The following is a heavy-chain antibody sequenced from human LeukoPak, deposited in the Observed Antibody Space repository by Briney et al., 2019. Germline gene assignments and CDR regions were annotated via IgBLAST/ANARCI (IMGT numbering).Heavy chain of an antibody. D-gene: IGHD2-2*01. V-gene: IGHV1-2*02. J-gene: IGHJ3*02. CDR2: INPNSGGT. CDR1: GYTFTGYY. Sequence: ASVKVSCKASGYTFTGYYMHWVRQAPGQGLEWMGWINPNSGGTNYAQKFQGRVTMTRDTSISTAYMELSRLRSDDTAVYYCAREDIVVVPSDAFDIWGQGTMVTVSS. CDR3: AREDIVVVPSDAFDI.